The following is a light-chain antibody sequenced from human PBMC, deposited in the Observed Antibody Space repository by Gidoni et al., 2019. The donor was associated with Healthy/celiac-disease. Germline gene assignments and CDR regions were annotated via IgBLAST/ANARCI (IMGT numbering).Light chain of an antibody. CDR2: QDS. CDR3: QAWDSSIAGPYV. V-gene: IGLV3-1*01. Sequence: SYELTQPPSVSVSPGQTASITCSGDKLGYKYACWYQQKPGQSPVLVIYQDSKRPSGIPERFSGSNSGNTATLTISGTQAMDEADYYCQAWDSSIAGPYVFGTGAKVTVL. J-gene: IGLJ1*01. CDR1: KLGYKY.